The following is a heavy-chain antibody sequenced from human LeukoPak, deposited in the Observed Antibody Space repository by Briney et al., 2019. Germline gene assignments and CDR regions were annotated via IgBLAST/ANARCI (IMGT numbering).Heavy chain of an antibody. J-gene: IGHJ4*02. Sequence: PSETLSLTCSVSGGSISSYYWSWIRQPAGKGLEWIGRIYTSGSTNYNPSLKSRVTMSVDTSKNQFSLKLSSVTAADTAVYYCARVSAYVGSGWFFDYWGRGTLVTVSS. CDR1: GGSISSYY. CDR2: IYTSGST. D-gene: IGHD6-19*01. V-gene: IGHV4-4*07. CDR3: ARVSAYVGSGWFFDY.